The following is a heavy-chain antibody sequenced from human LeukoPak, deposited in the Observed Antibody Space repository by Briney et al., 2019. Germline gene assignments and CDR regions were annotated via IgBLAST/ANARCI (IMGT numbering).Heavy chain of an antibody. V-gene: IGHV4-34*01. D-gene: IGHD1-26*01. CDR1: GGSFSGYY. Sequence: SETLSLTCAVYGGSFSGYYWSWIRQPPGKGLEWIGEINHSGSTNYNPSLKSRVTISVDTSKNQFSLKLSSVTAADTAVYYCAAKGNGYTGIYVFAQWGQGTLVTVSP. J-gene: IGHJ4*02. CDR3: AAKGNGYTGIYVFAQ. CDR2: INHSGST.